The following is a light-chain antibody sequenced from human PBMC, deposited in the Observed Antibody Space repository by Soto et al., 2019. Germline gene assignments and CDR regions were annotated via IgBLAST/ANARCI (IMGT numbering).Light chain of an antibody. V-gene: IGKV3-20*01. Sequence: EIVMTQSPATLSVSPGERATLSCRASQSASSNLAWYQQKPGQTPRLLIYGASSRATDIPDRFSGSGSGTDFTLTVSRLEPEDFAVYYCQFYGSSPRTFGQGTKVDIK. CDR1: QSASSN. CDR2: GAS. CDR3: QFYGSSPRT. J-gene: IGKJ1*01.